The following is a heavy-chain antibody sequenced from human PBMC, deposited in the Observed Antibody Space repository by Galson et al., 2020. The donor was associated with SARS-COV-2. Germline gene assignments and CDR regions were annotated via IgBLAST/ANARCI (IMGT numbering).Heavy chain of an antibody. CDR2: TYYRSKWYN. CDR1: GDSVSSNSAA. Sequence: SQTISLTCAISGDSVSSNSAAWNWIRQSPSGGLEWLGRTYYRSKWYNNYAVSVKSRIIINPDTSKNQFSLQLNSVTPEDTAVYYCARGVSWFDPWGQGTLVTVSS. J-gene: IGHJ5*02. V-gene: IGHV6-1*01. CDR3: ARGVSWFDP.